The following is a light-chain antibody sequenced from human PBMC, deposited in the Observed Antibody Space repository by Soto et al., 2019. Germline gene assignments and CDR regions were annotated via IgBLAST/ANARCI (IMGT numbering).Light chain of an antibody. CDR1: QPISDY. V-gene: IGKV1-39*01. CDR3: QQSYNTPRT. Sequence: DIQMTQSPSSLSASVGDRVTITCRTSQPISDYLNWYQQKPGKAPSLLIYTASNLQTGVPSRFSGSGSGTHFTLTINSLLPEDFATYYCQQSYNTPRTFGQGTKVEIK. CDR2: TAS. J-gene: IGKJ1*01.